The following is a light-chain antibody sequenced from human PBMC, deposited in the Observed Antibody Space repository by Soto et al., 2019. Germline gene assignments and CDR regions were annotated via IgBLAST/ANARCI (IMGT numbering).Light chain of an antibody. CDR1: QSVSSSY. CDR3: QQFSSYPLT. J-gene: IGKJ4*01. Sequence: IVLTQSPGAVSLSTGERATLSCRASQSVSSSYLAWYQQRPGQAPRLLIYGASSRATGIPDRFSGSGSGTDFTLTISRLEPEDFAVYYCQQFSSYPLTFGGGPKVDIK. CDR2: GAS. V-gene: IGKV3-20*01.